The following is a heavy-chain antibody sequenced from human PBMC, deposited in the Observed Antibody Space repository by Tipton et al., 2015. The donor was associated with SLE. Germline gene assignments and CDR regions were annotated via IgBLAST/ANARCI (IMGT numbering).Heavy chain of an antibody. J-gene: IGHJ4*02. V-gene: IGHV3-33*01. CDR2: IWYDGSKK. CDR1: GFTFSNYG. Sequence: SLRLSCAASGFTFSNYGMHWVRQAPGKGLEWVAVIWYDGSKKYYADSVKGRFTISRDNSRNTLYLQMNSLRAEDTALYYCAAELERGFDYWGQGTLVTVSS. D-gene: IGHD1-1*01. CDR3: AAELERGFDY.